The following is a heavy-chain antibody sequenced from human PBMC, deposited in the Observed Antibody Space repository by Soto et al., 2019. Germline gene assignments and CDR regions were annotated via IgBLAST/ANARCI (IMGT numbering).Heavy chain of an antibody. D-gene: IGHD3-16*01. CDR3: AMGPVDTYMIYWLDP. CDR1: GDAGTSGRYS. V-gene: IGHV4-61*01. CDR2: IYYSGST. Sequence: ETLSVTWTVSGDAGTSGRYSWRWIAQPPGKGLEWIGHIYYSGSTNYRPSLKSPVTISLDTPNNQFSLKVTSATAAATAVYYCAMGPVDTYMIYWLDPWGQGTLVTAS. J-gene: IGHJ5*01.